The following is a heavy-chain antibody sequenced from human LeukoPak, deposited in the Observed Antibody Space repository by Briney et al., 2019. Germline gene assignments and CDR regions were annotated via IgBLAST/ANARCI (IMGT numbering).Heavy chain of an antibody. D-gene: IGHD1-1*01. Sequence: PSETLSLTCTVSGGSISSSSYYWGWIRQPPGKGLEWIGSIYYSGSTYYNPSLKSRVTISVDTSKNQFSLKLSSVTAAGTAVYYCARHERGFDYWGQGTLVTVSS. CDR3: ARHERGFDY. CDR2: IYYSGST. V-gene: IGHV4-39*01. CDR1: GGSISSSSYY. J-gene: IGHJ4*02.